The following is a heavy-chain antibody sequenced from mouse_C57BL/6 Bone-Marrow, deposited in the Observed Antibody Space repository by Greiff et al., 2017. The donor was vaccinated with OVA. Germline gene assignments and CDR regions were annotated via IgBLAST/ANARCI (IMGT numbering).Heavy chain of an antibody. D-gene: IGHD1-1*01. Sequence: EVQVVESGGGLVKPGGSLKLSCAASGFTFSSYTMSWVRQTPEKRLEWVATISGGGGKTYYPDSVKGRFTIYRDNDQNTLYLQMSSLRSEDTALYYCASHNDYGMSYLEYFDVWGTGTTVTVSS. J-gene: IGHJ1*03. CDR3: ASHNDYGMSYLEYFDV. V-gene: IGHV5-9*01. CDR1: GFTFSSYT. CDR2: ISGGGGKT.